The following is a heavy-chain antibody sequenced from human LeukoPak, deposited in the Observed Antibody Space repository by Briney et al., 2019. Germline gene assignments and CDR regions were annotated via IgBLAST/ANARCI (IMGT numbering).Heavy chain of an antibody. CDR3: ARDHGIQLSYFGY. D-gene: IGHD5-18*01. Sequence: PGGSLRLSCAASGFTFSSYEMNWVRQAPGKGLEWVSYISSSGSTIYYADSVKGRFTISRDNAKNSLYLQMNSLRAEDTAVYYCARDHGIQLSYFGYWGQGTLVTVSS. V-gene: IGHV3-48*03. J-gene: IGHJ4*02. CDR2: ISSSGSTI. CDR1: GFTFSSYE.